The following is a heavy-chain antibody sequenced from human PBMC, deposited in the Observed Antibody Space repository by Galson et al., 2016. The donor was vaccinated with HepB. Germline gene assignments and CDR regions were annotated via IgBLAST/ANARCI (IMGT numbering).Heavy chain of an antibody. D-gene: IGHD5-24*01. CDR1: GFTFSTYW. CDR2: IKPDGSEK. CDR3: ARRQMYTMSAFDY. J-gene: IGHJ4*02. V-gene: IGHV3-7*01. Sequence: SLRLSCAASGFTFSTYWMSWVRQAPGKGLEWVANIKPDGSEKYYVDPVKGRFTISRDTAKSSLYLQMNSLGAEDTAVYYCARRQMYTMSAFDYWGQGTLVTVSS.